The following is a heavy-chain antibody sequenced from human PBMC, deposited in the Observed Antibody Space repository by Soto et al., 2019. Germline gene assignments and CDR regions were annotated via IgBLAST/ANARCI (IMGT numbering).Heavy chain of an antibody. V-gene: IGHV3-11*01. CDR3: ARAGGSGWSLDY. D-gene: IGHD6-19*01. CDR1: GFIFSDYY. Sequence: QGQLVESGGGLVKPGGSLRLSCAASGFIFSDYYMTWIRQAPGKGLEWVSYISTSGTTISYADSVKGRFTISRDDAKNSLYLQVNSLRVEDTAVYYCARAGGSGWSLDYWGQGTLVTVSS. CDR2: ISTSGTTI. J-gene: IGHJ4*02.